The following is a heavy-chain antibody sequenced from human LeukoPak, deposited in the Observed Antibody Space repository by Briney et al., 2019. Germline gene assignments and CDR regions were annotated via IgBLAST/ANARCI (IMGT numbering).Heavy chain of an antibody. J-gene: IGHJ3*02. V-gene: IGHV3-30*02. Sequence: PGGSLRLSCAASGFTFSSYGMHWVRQAPGKGLEWVAFIRYDGSNKYYADSVKGRFTISRDNSKNTLYLQMNSLRAEDTAVYYCARWEPEELAFDIWGQGTMVTVSS. CDR2: IRYDGSNK. CDR3: ARWEPEELAFDI. CDR1: GFTFSSYG. D-gene: IGHD1-26*01.